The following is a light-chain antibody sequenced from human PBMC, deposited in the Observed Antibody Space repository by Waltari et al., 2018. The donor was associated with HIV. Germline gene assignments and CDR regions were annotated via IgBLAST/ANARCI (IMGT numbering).Light chain of an antibody. J-gene: IGLJ2*01. CDR1: SSNIGSKY. CDR2: RNN. CDR3: AAWDDTLSVL. Sequence: QSVLTQPPSASGTPGQRVTISCSGSSSNIGSKYVYWYQKLPGSAPKLLIYRNNQRPSGVPDRFSGSKSGPSASLAISGLRSEDEADYYCAAWDDTLSVLFGGGTKLTVL. V-gene: IGLV1-47*01.